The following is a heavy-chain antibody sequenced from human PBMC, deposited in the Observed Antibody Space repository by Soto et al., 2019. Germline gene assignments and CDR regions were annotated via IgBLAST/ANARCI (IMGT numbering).Heavy chain of an antibody. J-gene: IGHJ6*02. Sequence: QVQLVQSGAEVKKPGSSVKVSCKASGGTFSSYAISWVRQAPGQGLEWMGGIIPIFGTANYAQKFQGRVTITAEESTSTAYMELSSLSSEDTAVHSCARHAPDAGSCYGMDVWGQGTTVTVSS. CDR1: GGTFSSYA. D-gene: IGHD2-2*01. CDR2: IIPIFGTA. V-gene: IGHV1-69*12. CDR3: ARHAPDAGSCYGMDV.